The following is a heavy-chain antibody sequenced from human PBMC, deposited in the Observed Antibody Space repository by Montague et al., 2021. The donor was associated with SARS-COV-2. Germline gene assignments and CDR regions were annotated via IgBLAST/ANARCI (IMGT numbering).Heavy chain of an antibody. CDR1: GYTLIELP. D-gene: IGHD3-10*01. J-gene: IGHJ5*02. V-gene: IGHV1-24*01. Sequence: SVKVSCKVSGYTLIELPMHWVRQAPGKGLEWMGGFDTEDGETIYAQKFQGRVSMTEDTSTDTAYMELSSLRSEDTAVYYCATGSAMVRGGWFDPWGQGTLVTVSS. CDR2: FDTEDGET. CDR3: ATGSAMVRGGWFDP.